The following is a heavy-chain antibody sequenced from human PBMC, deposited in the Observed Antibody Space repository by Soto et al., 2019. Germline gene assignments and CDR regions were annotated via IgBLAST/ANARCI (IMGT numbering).Heavy chain of an antibody. D-gene: IGHD3-22*01. V-gene: IGHV3-30*03. Sequence: QVQLVESGGGVVQPGRSLRLTCAASGFIFSGSGMHWVRQAPGKGLEWVALISYDGSRTYYADSVRDRITISRDNGQNTLYLQMNSLRAEDTAVYFCARWVGGSMYDNSGKYDSWGQGTLVIVSS. CDR3: ARWVGGSMYDNSGKYDS. CDR2: ISYDGSRT. J-gene: IGHJ5*01. CDR1: GFIFSGSG.